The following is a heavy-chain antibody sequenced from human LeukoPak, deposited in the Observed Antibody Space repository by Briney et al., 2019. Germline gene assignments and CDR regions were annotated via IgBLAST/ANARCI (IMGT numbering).Heavy chain of an antibody. CDR3: AKSAGEFDY. Sequence: GGSLRLSCAASGFTFSSYTMNWVRQAPGKGLEWVSSITSSSSYIYYADSVKGRFTISRDNSKNTLYLQMNSLRAEDTAVYYCAKSAGEFDYWGQGTLVTVSS. D-gene: IGHD6-13*01. CDR1: GFTFSSYT. CDR2: ITSSSSYI. J-gene: IGHJ4*02. V-gene: IGHV3-21*01.